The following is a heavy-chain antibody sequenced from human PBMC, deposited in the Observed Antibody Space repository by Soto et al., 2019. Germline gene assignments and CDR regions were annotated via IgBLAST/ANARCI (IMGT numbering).Heavy chain of an antibody. D-gene: IGHD3-16*01. Sequence: SETLSLTCTVSGDSVRNQYWSWIRRPPGRGLEGIGYIYITGSTKYNPSLKSRRTISVDTAKNQCSLSLSYVSAADSAGCYCARILDYGQVDVWGKGTRV. V-gene: IGHV4-4*09. CDR1: GDSVRNQY. J-gene: IGHJ6*01. CDR2: IYITGST. CDR3: ARILDYGQVDV.